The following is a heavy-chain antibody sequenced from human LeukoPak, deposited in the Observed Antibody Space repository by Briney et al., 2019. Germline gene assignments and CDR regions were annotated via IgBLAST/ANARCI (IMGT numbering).Heavy chain of an antibody. CDR1: GGSISSYY. D-gene: IGHD5-18*01. J-gene: IGHJ2*01. CDR2: IYYSGST. CDR3: ARGRYSYGYSPNWYFDL. Sequence: SETLSLTCTVSGGSISSYYWSWIRQPPGKGLEWIGYIYYSGSTNYNPSLKSRVTISVDTSKNQFSLKLSSVTAADTAVYYCARGRYSYGYSPNWYFDLWGRGTLVTVSS. V-gene: IGHV4-59*12.